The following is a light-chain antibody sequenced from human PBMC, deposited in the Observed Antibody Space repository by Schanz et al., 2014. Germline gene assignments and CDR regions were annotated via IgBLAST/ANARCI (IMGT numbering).Light chain of an antibody. V-gene: IGLV1-44*01. CDR1: SSNIGSSI. J-gene: IGLJ2*01. Sequence: QSVLTQPPSASGTPGQRVTISCSGNSSNIGSSIVHWYQQLPGTAPKLLIYSNNYRPSGVPDRFSGSKSGTSASLAISGLQSEDEADYYCAAWDDSLNGRVVFGGGTKLTVL. CDR3: AAWDDSLNGRVV. CDR2: SNN.